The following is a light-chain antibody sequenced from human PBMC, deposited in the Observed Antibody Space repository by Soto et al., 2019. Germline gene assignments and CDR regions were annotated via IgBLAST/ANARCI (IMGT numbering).Light chain of an antibody. V-gene: IGLV2-8*01. CDR3: SSYGGSNNFVV. J-gene: IGLJ2*01. Sequence: QSALTQPPSASGSPGQSVSISCTGTSSDVGGYNYVSWYQHHPGKAPKLMIYEVSKRPSGVPDRFSGSKSGNTASLTVSGLQAEDEAYYYCSSYGGSNNFVVFGGGTKLTVL. CDR1: SSDVGGYNY. CDR2: EVS.